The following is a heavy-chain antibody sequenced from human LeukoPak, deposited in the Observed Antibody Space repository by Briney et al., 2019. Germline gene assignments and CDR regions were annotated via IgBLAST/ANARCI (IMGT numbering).Heavy chain of an antibody. V-gene: IGHV4-34*01. CDR2: INHSGST. CDR3: ARDASMVRGVLHYYYGMDV. J-gene: IGHJ6*02. D-gene: IGHD3-10*01. CDR1: GGSLSGYY. Sequence: PSETLSLTCAVYGGSLSGYYWSWIRQPPGKGLEWIGEINHSGSTNYNPSLKSRVTISVDTSKNQFSLKLSSVTAADTAVYYCARDASMVRGVLHYYYGMDVWGQGTTVTVSS.